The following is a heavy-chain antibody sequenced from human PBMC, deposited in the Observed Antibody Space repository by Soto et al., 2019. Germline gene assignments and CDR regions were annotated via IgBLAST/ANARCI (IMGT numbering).Heavy chain of an antibody. CDR3: ARVPWQWLGGYAFDI. D-gene: IGHD6-19*01. CDR1: GGSINSYY. CDR2: IYHSGST. J-gene: IGHJ3*02. V-gene: IGHV4-59*01. Sequence: QVQLQESGPGLVKPSETLSLTCTVSGGSINSYYWSWIRQPPGKGLEWIGYIYHSGSTNYNPSLKSRAPISVDTSKNQFTLKLSSVTAADTAVYYCARVPWQWLGGYAFDIWGQGTMVTVSS.